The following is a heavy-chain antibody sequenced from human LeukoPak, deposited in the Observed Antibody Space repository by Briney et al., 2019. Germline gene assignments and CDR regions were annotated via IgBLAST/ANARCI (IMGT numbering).Heavy chain of an antibody. CDR2: ISSNGGST. Sequence: SGGSLRLSCAASGFTFSSYAMHWVRQAPGKGLEYVSAISSNGGSTYYANSVKGRFTISRDNSKNTLYLQMGSLRAEDMAVYYCARGGKNVDTAMVSHSHLWGQGTLVTVSS. CDR1: GFTFSSYA. V-gene: IGHV3-64*01. J-gene: IGHJ4*02. CDR3: ARGGKNVDTAMVSHSHL. D-gene: IGHD5-18*01.